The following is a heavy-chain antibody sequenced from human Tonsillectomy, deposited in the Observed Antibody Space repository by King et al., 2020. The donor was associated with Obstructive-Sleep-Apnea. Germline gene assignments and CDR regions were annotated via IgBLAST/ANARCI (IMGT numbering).Heavy chain of an antibody. Sequence: QLQESGPGLVKPSETLSLTCTVSGYSISSGYYWGWIRQPPGKGLEWIGTIYHSASTYYNPSLKSRVTISRDTSKNQISLKLSSVTAADTAVYYCARDRPSGSYSYWGQGTLVTVSS. CDR2: IYHSAST. CDR3: ARDRPSGSYSY. V-gene: IGHV4-38-2*02. J-gene: IGHJ4*02. D-gene: IGHD1-26*01. CDR1: GYSISSGYY.